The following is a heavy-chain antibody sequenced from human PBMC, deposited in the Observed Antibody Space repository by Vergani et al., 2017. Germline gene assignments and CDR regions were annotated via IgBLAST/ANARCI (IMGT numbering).Heavy chain of an antibody. CDR3: ARRGVWFGELLTPTHAFDI. Sequence: QLQLQESGPGLVKPSETLSLTCTVSGGSISSSSYYWGWIRQPPGKGLEWIGSIYYSGSTNYNPSLKSRVTISVDTSKNQFSLKLSSVTAADTAVYYCARRGVWFGELLTPTHAFDIWGQGTMVTVSS. CDR1: GGSISSSSYY. J-gene: IGHJ3*02. D-gene: IGHD3-10*01. V-gene: IGHV4-39*07. CDR2: IYYSGST.